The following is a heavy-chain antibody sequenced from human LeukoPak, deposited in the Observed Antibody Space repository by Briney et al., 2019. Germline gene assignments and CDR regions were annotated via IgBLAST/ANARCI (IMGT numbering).Heavy chain of an antibody. CDR3: ARDEDHCSGGSCFPSFDY. CDR1: GYTFIDYY. CDR2: INPNSGGT. D-gene: IGHD2-15*01. V-gene: IGHV1-2*02. Sequence: ASVKVSCKASGYTFIDYYMHWVRQAPGQGLEWMGWINPNSGGTNYAQNFQGRVTITRDTSISTAYMELSRLRSDDTAVYYCARDEDHCSGGSCFPSFDYWGQGTLVTVSS. J-gene: IGHJ4*02.